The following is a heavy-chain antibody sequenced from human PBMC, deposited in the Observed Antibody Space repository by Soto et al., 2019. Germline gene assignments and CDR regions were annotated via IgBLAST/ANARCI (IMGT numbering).Heavy chain of an antibody. CDR2: MNPNSGNT. D-gene: IGHD3-3*01. CDR1: GYTFTGHY. CDR3: ARSPGGNFGIIIEGSNWFDP. Sequence: ASVKVSCKASGYTFTGHYIHWVRQAPGQGLEWMGWMNPNSGNTGYAQKFQGRITMTSDTSRSTVYLDLSSLRSADTAIYYCARSPGGNFGIIIEGSNWFDPWGQGTLVTVSS. J-gene: IGHJ5*02. V-gene: IGHV1-2*02.